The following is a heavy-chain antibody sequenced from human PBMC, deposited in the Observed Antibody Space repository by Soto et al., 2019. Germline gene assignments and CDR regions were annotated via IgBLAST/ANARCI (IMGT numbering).Heavy chain of an antibody. J-gene: IGHJ6*02. CDR3: ARVLTQLGYSGYDWYYYYGMDV. V-gene: IGHV3-74*01. CDR2: INSDGSST. CDR1: GFTFSSYW. Sequence: QPGGSLRLSCAASGFTFSSYWMHWVRQAPGKGLVWVSRINSDGSSTSYADSVKGRFTISRDNAKNTLYLQMNSLRAEDTAVYYCARVLTQLGYSGYDWYYYYGMDVWGQGTTVTVSS. D-gene: IGHD5-12*01.